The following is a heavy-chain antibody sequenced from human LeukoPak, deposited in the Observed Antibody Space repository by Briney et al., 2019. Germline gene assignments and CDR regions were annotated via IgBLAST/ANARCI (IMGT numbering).Heavy chain of an antibody. CDR2: INHSGST. J-gene: IGHJ6*02. D-gene: IGHD6-19*01. Sequence: SETLSLTCAVSGGSFSGYYWSWIRQPPGKGLEWIGEINHSGSTNYNPSLKSRVTISVDTSKNQFSLKLSSVTAADTAVYYCASRTRRRPVAVHYGMDVWGQGTTVTVSS. CDR3: ASRTRRRPVAVHYGMDV. V-gene: IGHV4-34*01. CDR1: GGSFSGYY.